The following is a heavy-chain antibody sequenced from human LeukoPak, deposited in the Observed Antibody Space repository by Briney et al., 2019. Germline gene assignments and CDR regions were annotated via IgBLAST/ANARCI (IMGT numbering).Heavy chain of an antibody. CDR1: GGSISSYY. CDR2: IYYSGST. Sequence: SETLSLTCTVSGGSISSYYWSWNRQPPGKGLEWIGYIYYSGSTNYNPSLKSRVTISVDTSKNQFSLKLSSVTAADTAVYYCARGALVMGYYYDSSGYSNINAFDIWGQGTMVTVSS. D-gene: IGHD3-22*01. V-gene: IGHV4-59*01. CDR3: ARGALVMGYYYDSSGYSNINAFDI. J-gene: IGHJ3*02.